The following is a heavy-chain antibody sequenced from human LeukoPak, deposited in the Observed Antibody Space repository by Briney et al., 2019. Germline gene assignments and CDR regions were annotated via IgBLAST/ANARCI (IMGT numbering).Heavy chain of an antibody. CDR2: IIPIFGTA. CDR1: GGTFSSYA. J-gene: IGHJ4*02. CDR3: ARDLLRGGYGDYLNLDY. Sequence: SVKVSCKASGGTFSSYAISWARQAPGQGLEWMGGIIPIFGTASYAQKFQGRVTITTDESTSTAYMELSSLRSEDTAVYYCARDLLRGGYGDYLNLDYWGQGTLVTVSS. V-gene: IGHV1-69*05. D-gene: IGHD4-17*01.